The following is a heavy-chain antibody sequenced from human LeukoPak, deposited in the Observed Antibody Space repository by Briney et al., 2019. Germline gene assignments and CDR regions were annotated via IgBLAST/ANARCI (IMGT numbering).Heavy chain of an antibody. V-gene: IGHV1-18*01. CDR1: GYTFTSFA. J-gene: IGHJ6*02. Sequence: AASVKVSCKTSGYTFTSFAISWVRQAPGQGLVWMGWISTYNGNTRYAQKVQGRITMTTDTSTSTAYMELRSLGSDDTAVYYCARGQRGVGITYNYYGMDVWGQGTTVTVPS. CDR2: ISTYNGNT. D-gene: IGHD1-26*01. CDR3: ARGQRGVGITYNYYGMDV.